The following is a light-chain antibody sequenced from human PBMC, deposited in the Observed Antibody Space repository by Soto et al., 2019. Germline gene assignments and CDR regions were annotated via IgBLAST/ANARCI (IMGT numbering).Light chain of an antibody. CDR3: RQYGRSLGFA. J-gene: IGKJ4*01. Sequence: EIVLTQSPGTLSLSPGERAALSCRASQSVSSYYLAWYQQKPGQAPRLLIYEASSRATGIPDRFSGSGSGTDFTLTISSLEPEDFAVYYCRQYGRSLGFALGGGTKVDIK. V-gene: IGKV3-20*01. CDR1: QSVSSYY. CDR2: EAS.